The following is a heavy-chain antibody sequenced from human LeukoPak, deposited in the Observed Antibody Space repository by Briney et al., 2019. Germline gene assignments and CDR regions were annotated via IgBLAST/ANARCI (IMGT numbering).Heavy chain of an antibody. CDR2: VYPGDSDT. CDR1: GYRFTSYW. D-gene: IGHD4-11*01. CDR3: ARAVDSRQIYAFDV. J-gene: IGHJ3*01. Sequence: GEPRKTSGQGSGYRFTSYWVGWARQTPGKGLEWMGIVYPGDSDTRYGSSFQGHVTISADNSLRTAYLQWGSLGASDTAMYYCARAVDSRQIYAFDVWGQGTMVTVSS. V-gene: IGHV5-51*01.